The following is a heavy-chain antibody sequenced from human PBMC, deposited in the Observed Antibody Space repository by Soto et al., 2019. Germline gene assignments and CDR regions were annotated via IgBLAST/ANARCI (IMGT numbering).Heavy chain of an antibody. CDR2: ISAYNGNT. J-gene: IGHJ5*02. V-gene: IGHV1-18*01. D-gene: IGHD3-3*01. CDR1: GYTFTSYG. CDR3: ARLVRITIFGVVRNWFDP. Sequence: GASVKVSCKASGYTFTSYGISWVRQAPGQGLEWMGWISAYNGNTNYAQKLQGRVTMTTDTSTSTAYMELRSLRSDDTAVYYCARLVRITIFGVVRNWFDPWGQGTLVTVSS.